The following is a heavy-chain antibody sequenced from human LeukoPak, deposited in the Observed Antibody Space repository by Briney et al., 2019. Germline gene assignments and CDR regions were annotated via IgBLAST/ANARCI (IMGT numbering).Heavy chain of an antibody. J-gene: IGHJ4*02. V-gene: IGHV3-21*01. CDR2: ISSSSSYI. CDR3: AGDAGNSSGWNDFDY. D-gene: IGHD6-19*01. CDR1: GFTFSSYS. Sequence: GGSLRLSCAASGFTFSSYSMNWVRQAPGKGLEWVSSISSSSSYIYYADSVKGRFTISRDNAKNSLYLQMNSLRAEDTAVYYCAGDAGNSSGWNDFDYWGQGTLVTVSS.